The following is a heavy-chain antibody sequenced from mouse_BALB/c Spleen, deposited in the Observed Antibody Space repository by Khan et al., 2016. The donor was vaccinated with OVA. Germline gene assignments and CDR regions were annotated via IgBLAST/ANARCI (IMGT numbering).Heavy chain of an antibody. CDR2: ISYSGST. V-gene: IGHV3-2*02. J-gene: IGHJ3*01. Sequence: EVQLQESGPGLVKPSQSLSLTCTVTGYSITSDYAWNWLRQFPGNKLEWMGYISYSGSTSYTPSLTSRISITRDTSKNQFFLQLNSVTTEDTATYYCTRGRAYWGQGTLVTVSA. CDR1: GYSITSDYA. D-gene: IGHD3-3*01. CDR3: TRGRAY.